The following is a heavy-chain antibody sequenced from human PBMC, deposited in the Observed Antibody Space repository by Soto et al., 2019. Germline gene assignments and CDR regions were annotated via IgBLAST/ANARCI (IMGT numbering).Heavy chain of an antibody. Sequence: GGSLRLSCAASGFTFSTYAMNWVRQAPGKGLEWVSTISGSGGRTFYADSVKGRFTVSRDNSNNTVSLEMNGLTDEDTAIYYCSKGGIDTTLVNYGMHVWGQGTRVTVSS. CDR2: ISGSGGRT. CDR1: GFTFSTYA. V-gene: IGHV3-23*01. CDR3: SKGGIDTTLVNYGMHV. J-gene: IGHJ6*02. D-gene: IGHD5-18*01.